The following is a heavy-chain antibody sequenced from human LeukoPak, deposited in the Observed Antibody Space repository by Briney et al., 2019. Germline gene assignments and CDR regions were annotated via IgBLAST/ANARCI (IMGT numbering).Heavy chain of an antibody. CDR1: GFTFSNYS. D-gene: IGHD5-12*01. Sequence: GGSLRLSCAASGFTFSNYSMNWVRQAPGRGLEWVSSISSSSIYIYYADSMKGRFTISRDNAKNSLYLQMNSLRAEDTAIYYCARGANGYDSYYYYGLDVWGRGTTVTVSS. CDR3: ARGANGYDSYYYYGLDV. J-gene: IGHJ6*04. V-gene: IGHV3-21*01. CDR2: ISSSSIYI.